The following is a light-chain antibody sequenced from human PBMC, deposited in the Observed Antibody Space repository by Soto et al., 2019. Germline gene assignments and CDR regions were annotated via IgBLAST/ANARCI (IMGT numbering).Light chain of an antibody. V-gene: IGKV1-5*01. CDR2: DAS. J-gene: IGKJ1*01. Sequence: IRLTQSPSSFSASPGDRVTITCRASQRINKWLAWHQQKPGKAPKLLIYDASSLQSGVPPRFSGSGSGTEFTLTIGSLQPDDIATYYCQQYSSYSAWTFGEGTKVDI. CDR3: QQYSSYSAWT. CDR1: QRINKW.